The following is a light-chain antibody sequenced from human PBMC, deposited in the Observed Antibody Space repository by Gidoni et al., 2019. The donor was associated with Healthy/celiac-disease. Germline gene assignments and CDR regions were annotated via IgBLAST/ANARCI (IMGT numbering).Light chain of an antibody. CDR1: SSDVCSYNY. V-gene: IGLV2-14*01. J-gene: IGLJ2*01. Sequence: QSALTQPASVSGSPGQSITISCTGTSSDVCSYNYVSWYQQHPGKAPKLMIYDVSNRPSGVSNRFSGSKSGNTASLTISGLQAEDEADYYCSSYTSSSTYVVFGGGTKLTVL. CDR2: DVS. CDR3: SSYTSSSTYVV.